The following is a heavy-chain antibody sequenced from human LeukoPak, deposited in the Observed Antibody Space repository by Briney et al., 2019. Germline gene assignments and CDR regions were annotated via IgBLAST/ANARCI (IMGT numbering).Heavy chain of an antibody. Sequence: SETLSLTCAVYGGSFSGYYWSWISQPPGKGLEWIGEINHSGSTNYNTSLKSRVTISVATSKNQFSLKLSSVTAADTAVYYCARGLGDGYNFFDYWGQGTLVTVSS. D-gene: IGHD5-24*01. CDR3: ARGLGDGYNFFDY. CDR2: INHSGST. CDR1: GGSFSGYY. V-gene: IGHV4-34*01. J-gene: IGHJ4*02.